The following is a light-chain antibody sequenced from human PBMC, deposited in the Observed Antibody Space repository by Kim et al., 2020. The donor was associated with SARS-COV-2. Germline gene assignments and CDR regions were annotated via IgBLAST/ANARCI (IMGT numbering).Light chain of an antibody. CDR1: QSITTW. CDR2: VAS. CDR3: QQCSSYSPT. J-gene: IGKJ4*02. V-gene: IGKV1-5*01. Sequence: IQLTPSPSVMTASVGDRVTITCRASQSITTWLAWCQQKPGKAPKVLIFVASNFKSGVPSRFSGSGAGTECTLFISSLQPVDSATYFCQQCSSYSPTFGGGTKVDIK.